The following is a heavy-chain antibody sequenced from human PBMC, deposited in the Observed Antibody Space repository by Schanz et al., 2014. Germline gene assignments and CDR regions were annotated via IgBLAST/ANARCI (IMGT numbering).Heavy chain of an antibody. CDR2: INPNSGDT. CDR3: ARGLVRYFAY. J-gene: IGHJ4*02. V-gene: IGHV1-2*02. D-gene: IGHD2-8*02. CDR1: GYTFAVYY. Sequence: QVQLVQSGGEVKTPGASVKVSCKASGYTFAVYYIHWVRQAPGQGLEFMGWINPNSGDTEYGQQFEGRVTMTRDTSISTAYMELSRLRSDDTAVYYCARGLVRYFAYWGQGTLVTVSS.